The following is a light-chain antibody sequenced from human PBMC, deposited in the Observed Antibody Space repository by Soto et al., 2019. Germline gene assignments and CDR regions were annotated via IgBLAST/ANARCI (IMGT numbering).Light chain of an antibody. CDR1: SGHSSYA. J-gene: IGLJ1*01. CDR3: QTWGTGIQV. V-gene: IGLV4-69*01. CDR2: VNSDGSH. Sequence: QAVVTQSPSASASLGASVKLTCTLSSGHSSYAIAWHQQQPEKGPRYLMKVNSDGSHSKGDGIPDRFSGSSSGAERYLTISSLQSEAEADYYCQTWGTGIQVFGTGTKVTVL.